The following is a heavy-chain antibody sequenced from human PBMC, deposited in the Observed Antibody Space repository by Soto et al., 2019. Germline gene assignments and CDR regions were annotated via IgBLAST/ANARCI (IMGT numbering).Heavy chain of an antibody. V-gene: IGHV3-23*01. CDR1: GFTFISYA. D-gene: IGHD3-10*01. CDR3: ARKVPGSTTRPDYWYFDL. Sequence: EVQLLESGGGLVQPGGSLRLSCAASGFTFISYAMNWVRQAPGKGLQWVAAISGGGDATFYADSVKGRFTISRDNSRNTVSLQMNSLGAAYTAVYYCARKVPGSTTRPDYWYFDLRGRGTLVTVSS. J-gene: IGHJ2*01. CDR2: ISGGGDAT.